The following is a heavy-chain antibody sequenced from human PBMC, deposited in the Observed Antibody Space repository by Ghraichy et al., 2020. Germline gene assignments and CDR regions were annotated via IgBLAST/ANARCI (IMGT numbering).Heavy chain of an antibody. V-gene: IGHV3-48*02. J-gene: IGHJ6*02. Sequence: GGSLRLSCAGSGFTFNRHDMVWVRQAPGKGLEWVSYVRFSGSTIFYADSVKGRFTISRDNAKNSVYLQMNSLRDDDTALYYCARDLSSPYYGMDVWGQGTTVTVSS. CDR3: ARDLSSPYYGMDV. CDR2: VRFSGSTI. CDR1: GFTFNRHD.